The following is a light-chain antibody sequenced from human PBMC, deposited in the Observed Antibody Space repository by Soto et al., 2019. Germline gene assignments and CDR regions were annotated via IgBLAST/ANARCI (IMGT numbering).Light chain of an antibody. J-gene: IGLJ1*01. V-gene: IGLV1-40*01. CDR1: SSSIGAGFD. CDR2: GNN. CDR3: QSYDSSLTGSKV. Sequence: QSVLTQPPSVSGAPGQRVTISCTGSSSSIGAGFDVHWYQQLPGAAPKLLIYGNNYRASGVPDRFSGSKSGTSASLAITGLQAEDEADYYCQSYDSSLTGSKVFGTGTKVT.